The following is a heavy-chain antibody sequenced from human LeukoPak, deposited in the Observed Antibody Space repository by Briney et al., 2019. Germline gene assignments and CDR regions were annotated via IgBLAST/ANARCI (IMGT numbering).Heavy chain of an antibody. D-gene: IGHD3-22*01. V-gene: IGHV3-21*01. CDR3: AREPTYYYDSSGYCDY. CDR1: GFTFSSYS. CDR2: ISSSSSYI. Sequence: GGSLRLSCAASGFTFSSYSMNWVRQAPGKGLEWVSSISSSSSYIYYADSAKGRFTISRDNAKNSLYLQMNSLRAEDTAVYYCAREPTYYYDSSGYCDYWGQGSLVTVSS. J-gene: IGHJ4*02.